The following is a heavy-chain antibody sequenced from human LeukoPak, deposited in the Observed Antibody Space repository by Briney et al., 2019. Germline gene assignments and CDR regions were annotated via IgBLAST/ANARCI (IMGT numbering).Heavy chain of an antibody. CDR3: TRDLMDYDVSTGLHHYYMDV. CDR1: GFTFSSYW. V-gene: IGHV3-74*01. D-gene: IGHD3-9*01. J-gene: IGHJ6*02. Sequence: GGSLRLSCAASGFTFSSYWMHWVRQAPGKGLVWVSRINTDGSSTSYADSVKGRFTISRDNAKNTLYLQMNTLRVEDTAVYYCTRDLMDYDVSTGLHHYYMDVWAKGPRSPSP. CDR2: INTDGSST.